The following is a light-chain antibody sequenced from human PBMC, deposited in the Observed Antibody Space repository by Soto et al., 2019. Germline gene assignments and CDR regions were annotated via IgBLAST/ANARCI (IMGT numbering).Light chain of an antibody. CDR1: QNIGSY. CDR3: ERGYCVFQR. V-gene: IGKV1-39*01. CDR2: AAS. J-gene: IGKJ4*02. Sequence: DIQMTQSPSSLSASVRDTVTITCRASQNIGSYLNWYQQKPGKAPTLLIYAASTLQSGVPSRFSGSGSGTDFNLTICRVRAEECATSFCERGYCVFQRLGRGTKVEIK.